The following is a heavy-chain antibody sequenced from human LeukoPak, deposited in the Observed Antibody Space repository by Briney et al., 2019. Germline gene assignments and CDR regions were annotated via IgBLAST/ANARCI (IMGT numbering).Heavy chain of an antibody. D-gene: IGHD3-16*02. V-gene: IGHV3-53*01. J-gene: IGHJ3*01. Sequence: GGSLRLSCAASGFTVSSNYMSWVRQGPGKGLEWVALIYNDGGTHYTDSVKGRFTISRDTSRNTLFLQMNSLRVEDSAMYYCVKRLTLGDLSIKGAFALWGQGTMVTVSS. CDR1: GFTVSSNY. CDR2: IYNDGGT. CDR3: VKRLTLGDLSIKGAFAL.